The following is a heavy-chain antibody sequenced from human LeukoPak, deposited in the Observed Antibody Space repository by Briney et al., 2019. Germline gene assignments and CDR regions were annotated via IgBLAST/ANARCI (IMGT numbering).Heavy chain of an antibody. Sequence: SETLSLTCTVSGGSISSYYWSWVRQFPGKGLEWIGYISDSGSANYSPPLESRVTISVDTSKNKFFLILSSVTAADTAVYSCARRGGTVVGDTGYHYWYFDNWGQGTLVTVSS. CDR1: GGSISSYY. J-gene: IGHJ4*02. CDR2: ISDSGSA. CDR3: ARRGGTVVGDTGYHYWYFDN. D-gene: IGHD5-12*01. V-gene: IGHV4-59*08.